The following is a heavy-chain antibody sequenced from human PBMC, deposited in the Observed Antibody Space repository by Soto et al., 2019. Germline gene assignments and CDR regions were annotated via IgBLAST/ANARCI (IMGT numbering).Heavy chain of an antibody. Sequence: SETLSLTCTVSGGSISSSSYYWGWIRQPPGKGLEWIGSIYYSGSTYYNPSLKSRVTISVDTSKNQFSLKLSSVTAADPAVYYCARHLRAHSGWWVGYWGQGTLVTVSS. J-gene: IGHJ4*02. D-gene: IGHD6-19*01. CDR3: ARHLRAHSGWWVGY. V-gene: IGHV4-39*01. CDR2: IYYSGST. CDR1: GGSISSSSYY.